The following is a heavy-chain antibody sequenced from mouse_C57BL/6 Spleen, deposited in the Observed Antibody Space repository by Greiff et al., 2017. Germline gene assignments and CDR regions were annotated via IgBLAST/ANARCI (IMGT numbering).Heavy chain of an antibody. V-gene: IGHV5-17*01. CDR2: ISSGSSTI. CDR1: GFTFSDYG. D-gene: IGHD1-1*01. J-gene: IGHJ4*01. CDR3: ARRSTTVVGTYAMDY. Sequence: EVQRVESGGGLVKPGGSLKLSCAASGFTFSDYGMHWVRQAPEKGLEWVAYISSGSSTIYYADTVKGRFTISRDNAKNTLFLQMTSLRSEDTAMYYCARRSTTVVGTYAMDYWGQGTSVTVSS.